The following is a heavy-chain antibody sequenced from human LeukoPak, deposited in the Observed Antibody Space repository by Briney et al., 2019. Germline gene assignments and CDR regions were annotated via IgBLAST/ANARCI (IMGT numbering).Heavy chain of an antibody. V-gene: IGHV1-18*01. CDR2: ISAYNGNT. J-gene: IGHJ6*03. CDR3: ARSELANDFWSGYLSKNYYYYMDV. D-gene: IGHD3-3*01. CDR1: GYTFTSYG. Sequence: ASVKVSCKASGYTFTSYGISWVRQAPGQGLEWMGWISAYNGNTSYAQKRQGRVTMTTDTSTSTADMELRGLRSDDTAVYYCARSELANDFWSGYLSKNYYYYMDVWGKGTTVTVSS.